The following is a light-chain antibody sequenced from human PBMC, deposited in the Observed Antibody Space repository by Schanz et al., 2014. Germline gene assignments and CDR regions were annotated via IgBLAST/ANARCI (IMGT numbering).Light chain of an antibody. Sequence: QSALTQPASVSGSPGQSITISCTGTSSDIGIYNYVSWYQQLPGKAPKLMIYDASNRPSGVSDRFSGSKSGYTASLTISGLQAEDEADYYCSSYAGSNNPVVFGGGTKLTVL. J-gene: IGLJ2*01. CDR3: SSYAGSNNPVV. V-gene: IGLV2-14*01. CDR2: DAS. CDR1: SSDIGIYNY.